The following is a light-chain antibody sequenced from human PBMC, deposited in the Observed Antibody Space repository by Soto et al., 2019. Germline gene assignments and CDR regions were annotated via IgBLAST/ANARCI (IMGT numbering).Light chain of an antibody. CDR1: QSVPSTY. V-gene: IGKV3-20*01. CDR2: GTS. J-gene: IGKJ1*01. Sequence: EIVLSQSPGRLSLSPGERATLSCRASQSVPSTYFAWYQQKSGQPPRLLISGTSNRATGIPDRFSGSGSGRDFTLTISRLEPEDFAVYFCQQFGNSPWTFGQGTKVDI. CDR3: QQFGNSPWT.